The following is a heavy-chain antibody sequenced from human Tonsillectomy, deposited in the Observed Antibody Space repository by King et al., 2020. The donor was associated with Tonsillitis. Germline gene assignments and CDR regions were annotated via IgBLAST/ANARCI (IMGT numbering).Heavy chain of an antibody. CDR1: GYTFTSYA. Sequence: VQLVQSGAEVKKPGASVKVSCKASGYTFTSYAMHWVRQAPGQRLEWMGWINAGNGNTKYSQKFQGRVTITRDTSASTAYMELSSLRSEDTAVYYCARAGDLDCSGGSCHKLYYYYYGMDVWGQGTTVTVSS. CDR3: ARAGDLDCSGGSCHKLYYYYYGMDV. D-gene: IGHD2-15*01. V-gene: IGHV1-3*01. CDR2: INAGNGNT. J-gene: IGHJ6*02.